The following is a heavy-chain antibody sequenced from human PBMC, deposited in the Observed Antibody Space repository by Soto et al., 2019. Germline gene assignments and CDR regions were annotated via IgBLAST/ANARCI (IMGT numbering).Heavy chain of an antibody. CDR3: ARDQRIGYCSSTSSYRRDNWFDP. CDR1: GYTFTSYG. V-gene: IGHV1-18*01. D-gene: IGHD2-2*02. Sequence: ASVKVSCKASGYTFTSYGISWVRQAPGQGLEWMGWISAYNGNTNYAQKLQGRVTMTTDTSTSTAYMELRSLRSDDTAVYYCARDQRIGYCSSTSSYRRDNWFDPWGQGTLVTVSS. CDR2: ISAYNGNT. J-gene: IGHJ5*02.